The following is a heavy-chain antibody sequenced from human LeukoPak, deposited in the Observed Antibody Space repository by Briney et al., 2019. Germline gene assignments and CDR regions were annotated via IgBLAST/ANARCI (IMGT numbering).Heavy chain of an antibody. CDR2: ISAYNGNT. CDR3: ARDRPPWWVCRSTSCPSGY. J-gene: IGHJ4*02. D-gene: IGHD2-2*01. V-gene: IGHV1-18*01. Sequence: ASVKVSCKASGYTFTSYGISWVRQAPGQGLKWMGWISAYNGNTNYAQKLQGRVTMTTDTSTSTAYMELRSLRSDDTAVYYCARDRPPWWVCRSTSCPSGYWGQGTLVTVSS. CDR1: GYTFTSYG.